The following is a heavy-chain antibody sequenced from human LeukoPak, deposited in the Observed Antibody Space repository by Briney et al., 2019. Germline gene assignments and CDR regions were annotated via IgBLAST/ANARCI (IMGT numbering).Heavy chain of an antibody. D-gene: IGHD4-17*01. CDR1: GFTFSSYE. J-gene: IGHJ3*02. CDR2: ISSSGSTI. Sequence: GGSLRLSCAASGFTFSSYEMNWVRQAPGKGLEWVSYISSSGSTIYYADSVKGRFTISRDNAKNSLYLQMNSLRAEDTAVYYCAKDAYGDYPLVKAFDIWGQGTMVTVSS. CDR3: AKDAYGDYPLVKAFDI. V-gene: IGHV3-48*03.